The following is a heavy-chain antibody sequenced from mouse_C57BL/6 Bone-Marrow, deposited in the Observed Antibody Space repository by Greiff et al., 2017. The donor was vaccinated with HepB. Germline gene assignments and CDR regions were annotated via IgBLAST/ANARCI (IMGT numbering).Heavy chain of an antibody. CDR3: AKTGGSGHNYFYY. Sequence: QVQLKQSGPGLVQPSQSLSITCTVSGFSLTSYGVHWVRQSPGKGLEWLGVIWRGGSTDYNAAFMSRLSITKDNTKNQVFFKMNSLQADVTAKYYGAKTGGSGHNYFYYWGQGTTLTVAS. CDR2: IWRGGST. D-gene: IGHD1-1*02. CDR1: GFSLTSYG. V-gene: IGHV2-5*01. J-gene: IGHJ2*01.